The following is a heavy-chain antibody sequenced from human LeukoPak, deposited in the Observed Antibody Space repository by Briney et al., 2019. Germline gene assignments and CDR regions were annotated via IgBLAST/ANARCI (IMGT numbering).Heavy chain of an antibody. D-gene: IGHD3-22*01. CDR2: INHSGST. CDR1: GGSFSGYY. Sequence: PSETLSLTCAVYGGSFSGYYWSWIRQPPGKGLEWIGEINHSGSTNYNPSLKSRVTISVDTSKNQFSLKLSSVTAADTAVYYCARHLYDSSGYYFRNADAFDIWGQGTMVTVSS. CDR3: ARHLYDSSGYYFRNADAFDI. V-gene: IGHV4-34*01. J-gene: IGHJ3*02.